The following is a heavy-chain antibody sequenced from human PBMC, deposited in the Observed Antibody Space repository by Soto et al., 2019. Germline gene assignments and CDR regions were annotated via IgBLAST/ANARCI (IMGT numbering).Heavy chain of an antibody. CDR3: AKSPNLYCSSPHCYNFYFDF. CDR2: ISYDGSDK. D-gene: IGHD2-2*02. J-gene: IGHJ4*02. V-gene: IGHV3-30*18. CDR1: GFTFNTYG. Sequence: ESGGGVVQPGRSLRLSCAASGFTFNTYGMHWVRQAPGKGLEWVAVISYDGSDKYYADSVKGRFIISRDNSKNTLYLQMNSLRAEDTAIYYCAKSPNLYCSSPHCYNFYFDFWGQGAPVTVSS.